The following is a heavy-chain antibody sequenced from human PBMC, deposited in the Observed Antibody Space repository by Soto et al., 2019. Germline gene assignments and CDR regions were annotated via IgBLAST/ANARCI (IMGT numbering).Heavy chain of an antibody. J-gene: IGHJ1*01. Sequence: ASVKVSCKASGGTFSSYTISWVRQAPGQGLEWMGRIIPILGIANYAQKFQGRVTITADKSTSTAYMELSSLRSEDTAVYYCARGVDCSSTSCYETEYFQHWGQGTLVTVSS. D-gene: IGHD2-2*01. V-gene: IGHV1-69*02. CDR3: ARGVDCSSTSCYETEYFQH. CDR2: IIPILGIA. CDR1: GGTFSSYT.